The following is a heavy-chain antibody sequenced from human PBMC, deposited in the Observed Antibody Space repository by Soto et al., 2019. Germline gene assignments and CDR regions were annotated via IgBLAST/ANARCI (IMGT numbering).Heavy chain of an antibody. J-gene: IGHJ4*02. CDR1: EGTLGSYA. CDR3: ARDFPSVDSIGYYTSYFDY. V-gene: IGHV1-69*06. Sequence: VKVSCKASEGTLGSYAITWVRQAPEQGLEWMGGIIPIFGTANYAQKFQGRVTITADKSTSTAYMELSSLRSEDTAVYYCARDFPSVDSIGYYTSYFDYWGQGTLVTVSS. CDR2: IIPIFGTA. D-gene: IGHD3-22*01.